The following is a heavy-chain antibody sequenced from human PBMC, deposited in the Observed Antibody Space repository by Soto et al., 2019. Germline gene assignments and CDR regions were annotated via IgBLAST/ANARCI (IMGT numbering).Heavy chain of an antibody. V-gene: IGHV1-3*01. CDR2: INAGNGHT. Sequence: GASVKVSCKASGYTFNNFLMHWVRQAPGHSLEWIGYINAGNGHTRYSQGFQGRVTITRDTSASTAYMELSSLRSEDTALYYCARDQVGDTRPVDYWGQGTLVTVSS. CDR3: ARDQVGDTRPVDY. J-gene: IGHJ4*02. D-gene: IGHD3-10*01. CDR1: GYTFNNFL.